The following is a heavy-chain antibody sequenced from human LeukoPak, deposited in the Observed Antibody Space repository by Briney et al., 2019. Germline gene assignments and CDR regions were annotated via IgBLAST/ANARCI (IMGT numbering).Heavy chain of an antibody. CDR1: GFTFSSYA. J-gene: IGHJ4*02. CDR2: ITGSGGST. D-gene: IGHD6-19*01. CDR3: ANGGSIAVATPLDY. Sequence: SLRLSCAASGFTFSSYAMSWVRQAPGKVLEWVSGITGSGGSTLYADSVKGRFTISRHNSKNSLYLQMNRLRAEDTAVYYCANGGSIAVATPLDYWGQGTLVKVSS. V-gene: IGHV3-23*01.